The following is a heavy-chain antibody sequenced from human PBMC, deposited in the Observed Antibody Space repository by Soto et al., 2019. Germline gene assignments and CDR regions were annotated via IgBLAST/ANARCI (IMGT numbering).Heavy chain of an antibody. CDR3: ARGGYSGSPYLDY. Sequence: GKGLEWVSNINWNGGTTGYADSVKGRFTISRDNAKNSLHLQMNSLRAEDTALYYCARGGYSGSPYLDYWGQGTPVTVSS. V-gene: IGHV3-20*03. D-gene: IGHD1-26*01. CDR2: INWNGGTT. J-gene: IGHJ4*02.